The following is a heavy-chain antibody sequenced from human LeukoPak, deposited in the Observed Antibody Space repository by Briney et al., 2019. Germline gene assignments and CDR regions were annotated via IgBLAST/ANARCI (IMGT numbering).Heavy chain of an antibody. CDR1: GGSISSSSYY. J-gene: IGHJ5*02. Sequence: SETLSLTCTVSGGSISSSSYYWGWIRQPPGRGLEWIGSIYYSGSTYYNPSLKSRVTISVDRSKNQFSLKLSSVTAADTAVYYCARAGEIVATSGWFDPWGQGTLVTVSS. V-gene: IGHV4-39*07. CDR3: ARAGEIVATSGWFDP. D-gene: IGHD5-12*01. CDR2: IYYSGST.